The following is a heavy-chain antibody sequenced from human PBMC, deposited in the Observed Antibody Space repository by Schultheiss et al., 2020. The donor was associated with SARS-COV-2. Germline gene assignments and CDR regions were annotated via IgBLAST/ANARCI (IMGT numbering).Heavy chain of an antibody. CDR1: GGSISSYY. Sequence: SETLSLTCTVSGGSISSYYWSWIRQPPGKGLEWIGEINHSGSTNHNPSLKSRVTISVDTSKNQFSLKLSSVTAADTAVYYCASLTYYYDSSGYYQNWFDPWGQGTLVTVSS. D-gene: IGHD3-22*01. V-gene: IGHV4-59*12. CDR3: ASLTYYYDSSGYYQNWFDP. J-gene: IGHJ5*02. CDR2: INHSGST.